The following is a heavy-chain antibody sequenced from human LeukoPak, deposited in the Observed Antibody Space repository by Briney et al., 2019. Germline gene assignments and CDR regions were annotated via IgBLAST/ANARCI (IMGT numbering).Heavy chain of an antibody. CDR3: ARAAYGDYSEY. CDR1: GFTFSSFW. CDR2: IKQDGNEK. D-gene: IGHD4-17*01. V-gene: IGHV3-7*02. Sequence: GGSLRLSCAASGFTFSSFWMTWVRQAPGKGLEWVANIKQDGNEKYYVDSVKGRFTISRDNAKNTLYLQMNSLRAEDTAVYYCARAAYGDYSEYWGQGTLVTVSS. J-gene: IGHJ4*02.